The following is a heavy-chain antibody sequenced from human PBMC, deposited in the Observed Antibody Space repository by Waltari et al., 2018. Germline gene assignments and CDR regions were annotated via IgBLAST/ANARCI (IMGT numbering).Heavy chain of an antibody. CDR1: GYSISRGYY. CDR3: ASNTGIVGATPGYYFDY. V-gene: IGHV4-38-2*01. D-gene: IGHD1-26*01. Sequence: QVQLQASGPGLVKPSEPMSLTCAVSGYSISRGYYWGWIRQTPGKGLEWIGSIYHSGSTYYNPSLKSRVTISVDTSKNQFSLKLSSVTAADTAVYYCASNTGIVGATPGYYFDYWGQGTLVTVSS. J-gene: IGHJ4*02. CDR2: IYHSGST.